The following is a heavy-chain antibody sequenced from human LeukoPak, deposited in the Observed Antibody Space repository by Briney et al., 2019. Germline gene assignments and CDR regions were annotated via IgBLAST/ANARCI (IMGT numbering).Heavy chain of an antibody. V-gene: IGHV1-2*02. J-gene: IGHJ4*02. CDR2: INPNSGGT. D-gene: IGHD2-15*01. CDR3: ARGSPTNCSGGNCDPAPSVY. CDR1: GYTFSGYY. Sequence: ASGKVSCKASGYTFSGYYIHWVRQAPGQGLDWMGWINPNSGGTKYAQRFQDRVTMTRDTSITTAYMELSSLTSDDTAVYYCARGSPTNCSGGNCDPAPSVYWGQGTLVTVSS.